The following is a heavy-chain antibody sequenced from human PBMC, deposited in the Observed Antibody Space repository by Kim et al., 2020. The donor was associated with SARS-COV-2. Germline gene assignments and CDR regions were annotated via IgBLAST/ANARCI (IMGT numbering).Heavy chain of an antibody. CDR1: GFNFGSYW. J-gene: IGHJ4*01. D-gene: IGHD1-26*01. V-gene: IGHV3-7*01. Sequence: GGSLRLSCTASGFNFGSYWMNWVRQTPGKGLEWVATIKSDGSDKYHVDSVKGRFTISRDNAKTSLYLQMNNLRAEDTAVYYCARVSDSGDSKYRTSDYWGQGTLVTVSS. CDR3: ARVSDSGDSKYRTSDY. CDR2: IKSDGSDK.